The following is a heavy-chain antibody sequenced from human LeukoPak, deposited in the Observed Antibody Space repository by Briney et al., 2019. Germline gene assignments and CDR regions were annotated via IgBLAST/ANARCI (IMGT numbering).Heavy chain of an antibody. D-gene: IGHD6-13*01. V-gene: IGHV3-11*06. CDR3: ARDFGPLGSWSIDY. Sequence: GGSLRLSCAASGFTFSDYYMSCIRQAPGKGLEWVSYISSSNRYTNNADSVKGRFTISRDNAKNSLYLQMNSLRDEDSAVYCCARDFGPLGSWSIDYWGQGTLVTVSS. CDR2: ISSSNRYT. CDR1: GFTFSDYY. J-gene: IGHJ4*02.